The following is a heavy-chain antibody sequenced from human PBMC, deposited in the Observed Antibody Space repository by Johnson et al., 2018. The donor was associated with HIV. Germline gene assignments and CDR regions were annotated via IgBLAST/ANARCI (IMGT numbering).Heavy chain of an antibody. D-gene: IGHD6-25*01. V-gene: IGHV3-9*01. CDR3: FLGQTQRGDAFDI. CDR1: GFTFSSYA. CDR2: IRWNSGSI. J-gene: IGHJ3*02. Sequence: EVQLVESGGGVVQPGRSLKVSCAASGFTFSSYAMSWVRQAPGKGLEWVSGIRWNSGSIGYADSVKGRFTISRDNAKNSLYLQMNSLRAEDTALYYCFLGQTQRGDAFDIWGQGTMVTVSS.